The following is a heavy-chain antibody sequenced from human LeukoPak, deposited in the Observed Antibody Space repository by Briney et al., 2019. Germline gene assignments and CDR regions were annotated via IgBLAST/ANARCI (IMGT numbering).Heavy chain of an antibody. CDR3: ATEDYGSGSYRRIEYYYMDV. CDR1: GYTFTNYG. V-gene: IGHV1-69*06. D-gene: IGHD3-10*01. J-gene: IGHJ6*03. Sequence: GASVKVSCKASGYTFTNYGISWVRQAPGQGLEWMGGIIPIFGTANYAQKFQGRVTITADKSTSTAYMELSSLRSEDTAVYYCATEDYGSGSYRRIEYYYMDVWGKGATVTVSS. CDR2: IIPIFGTA.